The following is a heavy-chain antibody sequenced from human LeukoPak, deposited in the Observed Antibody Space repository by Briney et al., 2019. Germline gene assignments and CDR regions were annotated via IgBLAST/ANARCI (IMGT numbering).Heavy chain of an antibody. J-gene: IGHJ4*02. CDR1: GFTFSSYS. CDR3: ARCRGELLSLGND. D-gene: IGHD1-26*01. CDR2: ISSSSSTI. Sequence: PGGSLRLSCAASGFTFSSYSMNWVRQAPGKGLEWVSYISSSSSTIYYADSVKGRFTISRDNAKNSVYLQMNSLRVEDTALYYCARCRGELLSLGNDWGQGTLVTVSS. V-gene: IGHV3-48*04.